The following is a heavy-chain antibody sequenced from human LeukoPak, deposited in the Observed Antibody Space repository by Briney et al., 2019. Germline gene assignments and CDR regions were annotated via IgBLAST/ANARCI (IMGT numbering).Heavy chain of an antibody. CDR3: AREAAAAHPDY. V-gene: IGHV3-7*05. D-gene: IGHD6-13*01. J-gene: IGHJ4*02. CDR1: GFIFSSYW. CDR2: IKQDGSEK. Sequence: GGSLRPSCAASGFIFSSYWMSWVRQAPGKGLEWVANIKQDGSEKYYVDSVKGRFTISRDNAKNSLYLQMNSLRAEDTAVYYCAREAAAAHPDYWGQGTLVTVSS.